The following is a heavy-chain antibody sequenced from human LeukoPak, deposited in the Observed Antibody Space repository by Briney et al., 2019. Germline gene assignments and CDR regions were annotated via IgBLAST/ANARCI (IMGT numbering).Heavy chain of an antibody. CDR3: ARVVVGATRWFDP. CDR2: TDSRSQWYS. D-gene: IGHD1-26*01. V-gene: IGHV6-1*01. Sequence: SQTLSLTCAISGDSVSSSGVAWNWIRQSPSRGLEWLGRTDSRSQWYSEYAVSVKSRITINPDTSKNQFSLQLNSVTPEDTAVYYCARVVVGATRWFDPWGQGTLVTVSS. CDR1: GDSVSSSGVA. J-gene: IGHJ5*02.